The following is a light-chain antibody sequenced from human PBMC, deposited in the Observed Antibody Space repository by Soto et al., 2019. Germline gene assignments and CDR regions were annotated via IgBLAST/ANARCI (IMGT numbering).Light chain of an antibody. CDR1: QTVSSY. V-gene: IGKV3-11*01. J-gene: IGKJ4*01. CDR3: QQTYSAPLT. CDR2: DAS. Sequence: EIVLTQSPATLSLSPGERATLSCRASQTVSSYLLWYQQKPGQAPRLLIYDASNRASGTPARFSGSGSETDFTLTISSLEPEDFATYFCQQTYSAPLTFGGGTRVEI.